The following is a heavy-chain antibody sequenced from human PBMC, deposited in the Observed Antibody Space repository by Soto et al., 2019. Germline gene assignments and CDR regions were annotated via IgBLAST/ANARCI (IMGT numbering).Heavy chain of an antibody. J-gene: IGHJ5*02. Sequence: EVQLVESGGGLVQPGGSLRLSCAASGFTFSSHDMHWVRQVTGKGVEWVSGIDSAGDAKYTASVKGRFTISRENAKSSLYLQMDSLRVEDTAVYYCTRGGIWGVSWNWFDTWGQGTLVTVSS. CDR3: TRGGIWGVSWNWFDT. D-gene: IGHD3-10*01. V-gene: IGHV3-13*01. CDR2: IDSAGDA. CDR1: GFTFSSHD.